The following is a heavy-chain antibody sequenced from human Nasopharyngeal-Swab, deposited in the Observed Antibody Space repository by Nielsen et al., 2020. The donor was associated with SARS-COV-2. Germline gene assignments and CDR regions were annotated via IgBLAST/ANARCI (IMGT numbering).Heavy chain of an antibody. CDR3: ARERRGGYHDAFDI. CDR2: LSAYNGNT. CDR1: GYTFTDYG. D-gene: IGHD2-15*01. Sequence: ASVNVSCKASGYTFTDYGISWVRQAPGQGLEWMGWLSAYNGNTKYAQRVQGRVTMTTDTSTSTAYMELRSLRSDDTAVYYCARERRGGYHDAFDIWGQGTMVTVSS. J-gene: IGHJ3*02. V-gene: IGHV1-18*01.